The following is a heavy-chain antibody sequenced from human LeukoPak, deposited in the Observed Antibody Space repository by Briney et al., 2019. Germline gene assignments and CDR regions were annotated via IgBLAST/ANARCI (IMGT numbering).Heavy chain of an antibody. J-gene: IGHJ6*02. Sequence: SETLSLTCTVSGYSISSGYYWGWIRQPPGEGLEWIGIIYHSGTTYYNPSLKSRVTISVDTSKNQFSLKLSSVTAADTAVYYCARVRGYCSSGSCGMDVWGQGTTVTVSS. CDR2: IYHSGTT. CDR1: GYSISSGYY. V-gene: IGHV4-38-2*02. CDR3: ARVRGYCSSGSCGMDV. D-gene: IGHD2-15*01.